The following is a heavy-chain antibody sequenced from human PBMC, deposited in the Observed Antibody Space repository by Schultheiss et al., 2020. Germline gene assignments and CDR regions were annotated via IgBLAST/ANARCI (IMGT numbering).Heavy chain of an antibody. V-gene: IGHV3-66*01. CDR2: IYSGGST. Sequence: GESLKISCAASGFTVSSNYMSWVRQAPGKGLEWVSVIYSGGSTYYADSVKGRFTISRDNSKNTLYLQMNSLRAEDTAVYYCARDGYSGSYYWTFDYWGQGTLVTVSS. D-gene: IGHD1-26*01. CDR3: ARDGYSGSYYWTFDY. CDR1: GFTVSSNY. J-gene: IGHJ4*02.